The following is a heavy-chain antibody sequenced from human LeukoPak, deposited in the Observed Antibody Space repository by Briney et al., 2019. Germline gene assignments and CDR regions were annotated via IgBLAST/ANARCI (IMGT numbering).Heavy chain of an antibody. CDR1: GYTFTGYY. Sequence: ASVKVSCKASGYTFTGYYMRWVRQAPGQGLEWMGWINPNSGGTNYAQKFQGRVTMTRDTSISTAYMELSRLRSDDTAVHYCARHGSPPTGSGSYWFDWFDPWGQGTLVTVSS. V-gene: IGHV1-2*02. CDR2: INPNSGGT. J-gene: IGHJ5*02. CDR3: ARHGSPPTGSGSYWFDWFDP. D-gene: IGHD3-10*01.